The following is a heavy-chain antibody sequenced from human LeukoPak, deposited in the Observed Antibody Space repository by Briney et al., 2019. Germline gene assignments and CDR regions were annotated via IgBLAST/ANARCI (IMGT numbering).Heavy chain of an antibody. V-gene: IGHV1-2*02. D-gene: IGHD6-13*01. CDR2: INPNSGGT. CDR3: ARGHPGRAYGYSSSWYTPY. CDR1: GYTFTGYY. J-gene: IGHJ4*02. Sequence: GASVKVSCKASGYTFTGYYMHWVRQAPGQGLEWMGWINPNSGGTNYAQKFQGRVTMTRDTSISTAYMELSRLRSDDTAVYYCARGHPGRAYGYSSSWYTPYWGQGTLVTVSS.